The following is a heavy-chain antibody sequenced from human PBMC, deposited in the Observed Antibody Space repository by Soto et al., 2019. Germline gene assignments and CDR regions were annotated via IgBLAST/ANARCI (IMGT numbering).Heavy chain of an antibody. CDR3: ARSSGYCSGGSCYLGYYYYMDV. D-gene: IGHD2-15*01. CDR2: ISSSGSTI. J-gene: IGHJ6*03. V-gene: IGHV3-11*01. Sequence: QVQLVESGGGLVKPGGSLRLSCEASGFTFSNYYMNWIRQAPGKGLEWVSYISSSGSTIYYADSVKGRFTISRDNAKNPLYLQMNSLRAEDTAVYYCARSSGYCSGGSCYLGYYYYMDVWGKGTTVTVSS. CDR1: GFTFSNYY.